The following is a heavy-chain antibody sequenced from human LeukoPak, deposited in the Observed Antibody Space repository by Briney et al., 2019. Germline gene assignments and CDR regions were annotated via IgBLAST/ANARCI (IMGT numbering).Heavy chain of an antibody. V-gene: IGHV5-51*01. CDR2: IYPGDSDT. CDR3: ARHLNYYGSGVGDY. D-gene: IGHD3-10*01. J-gene: IGHJ4*02. Sequence: GESLKISCKGSGYSFTTYWIGWVRQMPVKGLEWMGIIYPGDSDTRYSPSFQGQVTISADKSITTAYLQWSSLKASDTAMYYCARHLNYYGSGVGDYWGQGTLVTVSS. CDR1: GYSFTTYW.